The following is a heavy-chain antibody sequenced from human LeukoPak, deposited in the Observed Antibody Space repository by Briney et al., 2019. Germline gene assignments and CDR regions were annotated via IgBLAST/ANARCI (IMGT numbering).Heavy chain of an antibody. CDR1: GFTFSSYA. J-gene: IGHJ4*02. Sequence: GESLRLSCAASGFTFSSYAMSWVRQAPGKGLEWVSAISGSGGSTYYADSVKGRFTISRDNSKNTLYLQMNSLRAEDTAVYYCAGTRTLTIDDYWGQGTLVTVSS. D-gene: IGHD1/OR15-1a*01. CDR2: ISGSGGST. CDR3: AGTRTLTIDDY. V-gene: IGHV3-23*01.